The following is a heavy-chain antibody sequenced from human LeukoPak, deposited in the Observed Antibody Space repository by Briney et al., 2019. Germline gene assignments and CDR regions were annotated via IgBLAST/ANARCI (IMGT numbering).Heavy chain of an antibody. CDR1: GFTFSRNW. J-gene: IGHJ6*02. D-gene: IGHD3-16*01. Sequence: GGSLRLSCAASGFTFSRNWMTWVRQAPGKGLEWVASINHNGNVNYYVDSVKGRFTISRDNAKNSLYLQMSNLRAEDTAVYFCARGGGLDVWGQGATVTVSS. CDR3: ARGGGLDV. V-gene: IGHV3-7*03. CDR2: INHNGNVN.